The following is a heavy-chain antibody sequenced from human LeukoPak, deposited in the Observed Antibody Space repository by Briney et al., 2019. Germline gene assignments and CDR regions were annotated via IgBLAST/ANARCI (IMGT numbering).Heavy chain of an antibody. CDR3: AKDSRPYSRSQRVDY. V-gene: IGHV3-23*01. D-gene: IGHD1-26*01. CDR2: ISGNGGYT. CDR1: GFTFNSYA. J-gene: IGHJ4*02. Sequence: GGSLRLSCAASGFTFNSYAMTWVRQAPGKGLEWVSGISGNGGYTYYADSVKGRFTISRDNSRNRLYLEMNSLRAEDTAVYYCAKDSRPYSRSQRVDYWGQGTLVTVSS.